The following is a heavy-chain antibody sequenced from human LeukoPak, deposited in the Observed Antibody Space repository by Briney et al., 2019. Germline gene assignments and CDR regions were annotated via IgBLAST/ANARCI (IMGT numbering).Heavy chain of an antibody. CDR3: AADLAVAGRGDV. J-gene: IGHJ6*02. Sequence: ASVKVSCKASGYTFTSYAMHWVRQAPGQRLEWMGWINAGNGNTKYSQKFQGRVTITRDTSASTAYMELSSLRSEDTAVYYCAADLAVAGRGDVWGQGTTVTVSS. V-gene: IGHV1-3*01. CDR1: GYTFTSYA. D-gene: IGHD6-19*01. CDR2: INAGNGNT.